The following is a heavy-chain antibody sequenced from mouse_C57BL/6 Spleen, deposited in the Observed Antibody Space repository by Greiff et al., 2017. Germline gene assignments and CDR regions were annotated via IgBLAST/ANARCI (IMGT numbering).Heavy chain of an antibody. J-gene: IGHJ4*01. CDR2: IYPGNSDT. V-gene: IGHV1-5*01. D-gene: IGHD3-2*02. CDR3: TRTRLPYYYARDY. CDR1: GYTFTSYW. Sequence: DVKLVESGTVLARPGASVKISCKTSGYTFTSYWMHWVKQRPGQGLEWIGAIYPGNSDTSYNQKFKGKAKLTAVTSASTAYMELSSLTNEDSAVYSCTRTRLPYYYARDYWGQGTSVTVSS.